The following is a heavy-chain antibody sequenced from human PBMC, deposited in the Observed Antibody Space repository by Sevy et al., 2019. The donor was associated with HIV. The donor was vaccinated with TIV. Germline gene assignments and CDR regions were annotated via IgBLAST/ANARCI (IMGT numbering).Heavy chain of an antibody. Sequence: GVLRLSCGGSGFNISSASMNWVRQAPGKGLEWVGRIKGKTDGETTDYAAPVKGRFIISRDDSGKTVYVQLNSVKTEDTAMYFCTTRPYGSIIDYWGQGTLVTVSS. CDR3: TTRPYGSIIDY. D-gene: IGHD3-10*01. V-gene: IGHV3-15*07. CDR1: GFNISSAS. J-gene: IGHJ4*02. CDR2: IKGKTDGETT.